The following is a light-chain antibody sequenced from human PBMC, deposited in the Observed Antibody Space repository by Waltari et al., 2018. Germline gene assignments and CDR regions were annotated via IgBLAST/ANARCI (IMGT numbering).Light chain of an antibody. CDR2: GNN. CDR3: QSFDNMLSGGVV. Sequence: QSVLTQPPSVSGTPGQRVTIPCSGSTSNIGAGHDVHWSQHLPGTAPKLLIYGNNNRPSGVPDRSPGSKSGTSASLAITGLQADDEADYFCQSFDNMLSGGVVFGGGTKLAVL. J-gene: IGLJ2*01. CDR1: TSNIGAGHD. V-gene: IGLV1-40*01.